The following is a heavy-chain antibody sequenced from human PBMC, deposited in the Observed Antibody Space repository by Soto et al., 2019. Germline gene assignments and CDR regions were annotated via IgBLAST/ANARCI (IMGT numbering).Heavy chain of an antibody. V-gene: IGHV4-59*01. Sequence: SETLSVTCTVSGGSISSDYWSWIRQPPGRGLEWIGYIYYSGSTNYNPSLKSRVTISVDTSKNQFSLKLSSVTAADTAVYYCARMDSGSLLDYWGQGTLVTVSS. CDR3: ARMDSGSLLDY. D-gene: IGHD1-26*01. CDR2: IYYSGST. CDR1: GGSISSDY. J-gene: IGHJ4*02.